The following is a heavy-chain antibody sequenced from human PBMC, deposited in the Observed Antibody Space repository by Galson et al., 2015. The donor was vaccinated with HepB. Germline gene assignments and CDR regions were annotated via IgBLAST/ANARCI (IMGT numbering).Heavy chain of an antibody. V-gene: IGHV3-74*01. J-gene: IGHJ6*03. CDR1: GGSFSSYW. Sequence: ETLSLTCTVSGGSFSSYWMHWVRQAPGKGLVWVSRINSDGSSTSYADSVKGRFTISRDNAKNTLYLQMNSLRAEDTAVYYCAGSLRRSMDVWGKGTTVTVSS. CDR3: AGSLRRSMDV. D-gene: IGHD5-12*01. CDR2: INSDGSST.